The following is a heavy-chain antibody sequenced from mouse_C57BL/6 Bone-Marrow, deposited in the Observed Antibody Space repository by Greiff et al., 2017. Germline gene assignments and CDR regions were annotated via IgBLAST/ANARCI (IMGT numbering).Heavy chain of an antibody. CDR3: ARRGGFDY. V-gene: IGHV5-17*01. CDR1: GFTFSDYG. Sequence: EVQVVESGGGLVKPGGSLKLSCAASGFTFSDYGMHWVRQAPEKGLEWVAYISSGSSTIYYADTVKGRFTLSRDNAKNTLFLPMTSLRSADTAMYNCARRGGFDYWGQGTTLTVSS. CDR2: ISSGSSTI. J-gene: IGHJ2*01.